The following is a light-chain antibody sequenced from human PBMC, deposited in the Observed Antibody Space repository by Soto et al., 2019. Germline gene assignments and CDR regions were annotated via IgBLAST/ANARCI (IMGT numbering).Light chain of an antibody. J-gene: IGKJ1*01. CDR3: QHYCNYPRT. Sequence: AIRMTQSPSSFSASTGDRVTITCRASQDLGISLAWYQQKPGKAPRLLIYAASTLQSGVPSRFNGTGSGTDFTLTISCLQSEDFATYYCQHYCNYPRTFGQGTKVEIK. CDR1: QDLGIS. V-gene: IGKV1-8*01. CDR2: AAS.